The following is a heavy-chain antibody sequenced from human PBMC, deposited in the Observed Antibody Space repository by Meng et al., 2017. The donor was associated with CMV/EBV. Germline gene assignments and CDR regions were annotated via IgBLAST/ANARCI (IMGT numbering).Heavy chain of an antibody. CDR1: GFTFSSYA. V-gene: IGHV3-30*04. CDR2: ISYDGSNK. Sequence: GGSLRLSCAASGFTFSSYAMHWVRQAPGKGLEWVAVISYDGSNKYCADSVKGRFTISRDNSKNTLYLQMNSLRAEDTAVYYCVRLDFWSGYYYFDYWGQGTLVTVSS. CDR3: VRLDFWSGYYYFDY. J-gene: IGHJ4*02. D-gene: IGHD3-3*01.